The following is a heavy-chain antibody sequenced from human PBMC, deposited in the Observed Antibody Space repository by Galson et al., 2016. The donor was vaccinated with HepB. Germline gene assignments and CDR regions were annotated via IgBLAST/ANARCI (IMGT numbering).Heavy chain of an antibody. CDR2: IHYSGST. J-gene: IGHJ4*02. D-gene: IGHD6-13*01. Sequence: CPVSGDSIRNYYWRWIRQPPGKGLEWIAYIHYSGSTNQNPSLKSRVTISVDTSKNQFSLQLRSVTAADTAVYYCARDRGSAAGFDYWGQGTLVTVSS. CDR1: GDSIRNYY. CDR3: ARDRGSAAGFDY. V-gene: IGHV4-59*01.